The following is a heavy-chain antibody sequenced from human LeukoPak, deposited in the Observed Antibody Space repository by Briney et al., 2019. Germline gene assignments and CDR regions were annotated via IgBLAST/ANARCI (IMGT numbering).Heavy chain of an antibody. Sequence: SETLSLTCTVSGYSISGGYYWGWIRQPPGKGLDGIANIYHTGDTYYNPSLKSGVTLSVDTAKNQFSLTLSSVTAPDTAVYSCARDQKGASCYDKWGPGTLVTVSS. CDR1: GYSISGGYY. D-gene: IGHD2-2*01. J-gene: IGHJ4*02. CDR2: IYHTGDT. CDR3: ARDQKGASCYDK. V-gene: IGHV4-38-2*02.